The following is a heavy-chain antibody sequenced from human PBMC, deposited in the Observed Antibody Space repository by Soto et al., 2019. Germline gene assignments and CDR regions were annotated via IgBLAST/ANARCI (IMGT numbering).Heavy chain of an antibody. J-gene: IGHJ6*02. CDR3: ARDTGIPARGTFYYYGMYV. D-gene: IGHD6-13*01. CDR1: GGTFSSYA. CDR2: IIPIFGTA. Sequence: SVKVSCKASGGTFSSYAISWVRQAPVQGLEWMGGIIPIFGTANYAQKFQGRVTITADKSTSTAYMELSSLRSEDTAVYYCARDTGIPARGTFYYYGMYVWGQGTTLTASS. V-gene: IGHV1-69*06.